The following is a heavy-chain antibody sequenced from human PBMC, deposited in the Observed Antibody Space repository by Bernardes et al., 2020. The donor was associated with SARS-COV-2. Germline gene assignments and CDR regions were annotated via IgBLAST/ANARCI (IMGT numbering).Heavy chain of an antibody. CDR3: ASGHKLNYDFWSGFNYYYYYGMDV. Sequence: SESLSLTCTVSGGSISSVDYYWSWLLQPPGKGLEWIGYIYYSGITYYNPSLKSRVTISVDTSKNQFSLKLSSVTAADTAVYYCASGHKLNYDFWSGFNYYYYYGMDVWGQGTTVTVSS. V-gene: IGHV4-30-4*01. CDR2: IYYSGIT. J-gene: IGHJ6*02. CDR1: GGSISSVDYY. D-gene: IGHD3-3*01.